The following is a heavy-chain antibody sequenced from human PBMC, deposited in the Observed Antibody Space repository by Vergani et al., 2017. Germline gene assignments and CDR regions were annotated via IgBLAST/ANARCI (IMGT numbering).Heavy chain of an antibody. CDR3: ASRGNYYDSSGYYYGPDAFDI. V-gene: IGHV4-31*03. J-gene: IGHJ3*02. CDR2: IYYSGST. D-gene: IGHD3-22*01. Sequence: QLQLQESGPGLVKPSETLSLTCTVSGGSISSGGYYWSWIRQHPGKGLEWIGYIYYSGSTYYNPSLKSRVTISVDTSKNQFSLKLSSVTAADTAVYYCASRGNYYDSSGYYYGPDAFDIWGQGTMVTVSS. CDR1: GGSISSGGYY.